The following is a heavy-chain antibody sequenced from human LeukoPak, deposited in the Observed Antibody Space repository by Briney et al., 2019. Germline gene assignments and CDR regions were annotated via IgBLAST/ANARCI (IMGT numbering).Heavy chain of an antibody. D-gene: IGHD2-2*01. Sequence: PSETLSLTCAVYGGSFSGYYWSWIRQPPGKGLEWIGEINHSGSTNYNPSLKSRVTISVDTSKNQFSLKLSSVTAADTAVYYCARSPIVPTYLFDYWGQGTLVTVSS. CDR3: ARSPIVPTYLFDY. V-gene: IGHV4-34*01. CDR2: INHSGST. J-gene: IGHJ4*02. CDR1: GGSFSGYY.